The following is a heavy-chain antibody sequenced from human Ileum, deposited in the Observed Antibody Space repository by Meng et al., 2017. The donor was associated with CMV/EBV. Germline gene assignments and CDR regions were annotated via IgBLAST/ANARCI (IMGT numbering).Heavy chain of an antibody. D-gene: IGHD6-6*01. CDR3: ARAQTNWIPLSIAARGEFDP. CDR2: INHSGST. Sequence: QVPLQRWGAGLLKPSETLSLTCVVHGGSFVDYYWSWIRQPPGKGLEWIGEINHSGSTNYNPSLKSRLIISVDTSKNQFSLRLSSVTAADTAVYYCARAQTNWIPLSIAARGEFDPWGQGILVTVSS. J-gene: IGHJ5*02. V-gene: IGHV4-34*01. CDR1: GGSFVDYY.